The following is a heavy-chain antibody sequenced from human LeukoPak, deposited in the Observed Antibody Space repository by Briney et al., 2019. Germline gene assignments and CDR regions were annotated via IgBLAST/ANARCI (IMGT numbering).Heavy chain of an antibody. Sequence: AASVKVSCKASGYTFSNYYIHWVRQAPGQGLEWMGIIGGSTNYAQKFQGRVTMTRDTSTSTVYMELSSLRSEDTAVYYCATEGKMVRGVYTDYWGQGTLVTVSS. CDR3: ATEGKMVRGVYTDY. D-gene: IGHD3-10*01. CDR1: GYTFSNYY. J-gene: IGHJ4*02. V-gene: IGHV1-46*01. CDR2: IGGST.